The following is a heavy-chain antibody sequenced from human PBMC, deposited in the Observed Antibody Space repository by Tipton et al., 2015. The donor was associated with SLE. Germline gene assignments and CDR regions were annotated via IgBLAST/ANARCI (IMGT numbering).Heavy chain of an antibody. J-gene: IGHJ3*02. CDR1: GGSISSSSYY. CDR2: IYYSGST. Sequence: LRLSCTVSGGSISSSSYYWSWIRQHPGKGLEWIGYIYYSGSTYYNPSLKSRVTISVDTSKNQFSLKLSSVTAADTAVYYCARSGEQGKAFDIWGQGTMVTVSS. CDR3: ARSGEQGKAFDI. V-gene: IGHV4-31*03.